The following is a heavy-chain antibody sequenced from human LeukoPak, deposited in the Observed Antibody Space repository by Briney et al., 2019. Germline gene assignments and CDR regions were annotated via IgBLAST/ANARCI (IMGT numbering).Heavy chain of an antibody. CDR3: ARGYYGDEYYFDY. V-gene: IGHV4-31*03. D-gene: IGHD4-17*01. Sequence: SETLSLTCTVSGGSISSGGYCWSWIRQHPGKGLEWIGYIYYSGSTYYNPSLKSRVTISVDTSKNQFSLKLSSVTAADTAVYYCARGYYGDEYYFDYWGQGTLVTVSS. CDR2: IYYSGST. CDR1: GGSISSGGYC. J-gene: IGHJ4*02.